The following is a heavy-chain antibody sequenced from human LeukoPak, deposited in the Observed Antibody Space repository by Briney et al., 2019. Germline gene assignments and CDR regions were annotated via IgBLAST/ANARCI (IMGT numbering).Heavy chain of an antibody. Sequence: SETLSLTCTVSGGSIRGSYWSWIRQPPGKGPEWIGYIYYSGSTDYNPSLKSRVTISVDTSKNQFSLKLNSMTAADTAVYYCARTTTKYNTYDYWGQGTLVTVSS. J-gene: IGHJ4*02. D-gene: IGHD4-17*01. CDR2: IYYSGST. CDR1: GGSIRGSY. CDR3: ARTTTKYNTYDY. V-gene: IGHV4-59*01.